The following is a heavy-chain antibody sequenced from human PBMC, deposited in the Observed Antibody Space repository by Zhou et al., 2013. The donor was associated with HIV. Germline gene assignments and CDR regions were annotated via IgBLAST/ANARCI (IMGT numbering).Heavy chain of an antibody. D-gene: IGHD2-8*02. CDR1: GGTFSSYA. CDR3: ARVVKARVVYANKVYYYYYMDV. Sequence: QVQLVQSGAEVKKPGSSVKVSCKASGGTFSSYAISWVRQAPGQGLEWMGRIIPILNIANYAQKFQGRVTITADKSTSTAYMELSSLRSEDTAVYYCARVVKARVVYANKVYYYYYMDVWGKGTTVTVSS. CDR2: IIPILNIA. V-gene: IGHV1-69*04. J-gene: IGHJ6*03.